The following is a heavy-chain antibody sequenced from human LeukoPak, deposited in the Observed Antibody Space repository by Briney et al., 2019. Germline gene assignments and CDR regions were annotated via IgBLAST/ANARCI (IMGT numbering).Heavy chain of an antibody. Sequence: PGGSLRLSCAASGFTFSSYSMNWVRQAPGKGLEWVSSISSSSSYIYYADSVKGRFTISRDNAKNSLYLQMNSLRAEDTAVYYCARDQGYSSSQGAFDIWGQGTMVTVSS. V-gene: IGHV3-21*01. CDR2: ISSSSSYI. J-gene: IGHJ3*02. D-gene: IGHD6-13*01. CDR1: GFTFSSYS. CDR3: ARDQGYSSSQGAFDI.